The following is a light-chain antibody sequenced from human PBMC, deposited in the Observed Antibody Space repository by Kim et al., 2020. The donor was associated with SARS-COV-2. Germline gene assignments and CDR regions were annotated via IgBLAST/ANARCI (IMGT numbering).Light chain of an antibody. CDR1: SSNVGGYNY. V-gene: IGLV2-11*01. Sequence: PGQSVTISCTGTSSNVGGYNYSSWYQDHPGKAPKLMIYDVTKRPSGVPDRFSGSKSGNTASLTISGLQAEDEADYYCCSYAGSYVVFGGGTQLTVL. CDR2: DVT. J-gene: IGLJ2*01. CDR3: CSYAGSYVV.